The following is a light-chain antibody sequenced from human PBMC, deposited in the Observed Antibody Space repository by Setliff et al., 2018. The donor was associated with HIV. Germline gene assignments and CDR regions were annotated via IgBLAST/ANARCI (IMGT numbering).Light chain of an antibody. V-gene: IGLV3-21*04. CDR2: YDS. CDR3: QVWDTSRDHGV. Sequence: SYELTQPPSVSVAPGKTARITCGGNNIGSKSVHWCQRKPGQAPVVVIYYDSDRPSGIPERFSGSNSGNTATLTISRVEAGDEADYYCQVWDTSRDHGVFGGGTKVTVL. J-gene: IGLJ2*01. CDR1: NIGSKS.